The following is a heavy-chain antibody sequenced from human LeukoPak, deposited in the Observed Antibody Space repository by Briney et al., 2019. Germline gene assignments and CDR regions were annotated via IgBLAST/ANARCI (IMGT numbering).Heavy chain of an antibody. CDR3: ARVGRSSSWYSMFRKNNWFDP. CDR2: INHSGST. J-gene: IGHJ5*02. Sequence: PSETLSLTCAVYGGSFSGYYWSWIRQPPGKGLEWIGEINHSGSTNYNPSLKGRVTISVDTSKNQFSLKLSSVTAADTVVYYCARVGRSSSWYSMFRKNNWFDPWGQGTLVTVSS. V-gene: IGHV4-34*01. D-gene: IGHD6-13*01. CDR1: GGSFSGYY.